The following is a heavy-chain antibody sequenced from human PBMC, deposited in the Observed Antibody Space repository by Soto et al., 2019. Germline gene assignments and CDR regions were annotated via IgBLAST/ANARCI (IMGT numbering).Heavy chain of an antibody. Sequence: EVQLVESGGGWVQPGGSLRLSCAASGFTFSTYTMNWVRQAPGKGLEWVSYISSTSSVIYYADSVRGRFTISRDNAKNSLYLQMNSLTAVDTAVYYCARGRPEDYWGQGTLVTVSS. CDR1: GFTFSTYT. V-gene: IGHV3-48*01. CDR2: ISSTSSVI. CDR3: ARGRPEDY. J-gene: IGHJ4*02.